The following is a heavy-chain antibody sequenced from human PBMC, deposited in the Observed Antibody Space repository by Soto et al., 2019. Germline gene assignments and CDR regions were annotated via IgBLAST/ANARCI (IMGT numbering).Heavy chain of an antibody. CDR3: ARSATSGDQHFIDS. V-gene: IGHV1-45*02. J-gene: IGHJ4*02. CDR1: GWIFTFQY. CDR2: ITPYNGNV. D-gene: IGHD7-27*01. Sequence: QMQLLQSGAEVKKTGSSVKISCKTSGWIFTFQYLHWVRQAPGQGLEWLGWITPYNGNVKYAQHFQGRISLTRDNALSLLYLELRDLRPEDTGLYYCARSATSGDQHFIDSWGQGTLVTVSS.